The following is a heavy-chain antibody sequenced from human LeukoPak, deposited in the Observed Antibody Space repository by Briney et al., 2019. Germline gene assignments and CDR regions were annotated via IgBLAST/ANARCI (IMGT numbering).Heavy chain of an antibody. V-gene: IGHV1-18*01. D-gene: IGHD2-2*01. J-gene: IGHJ4*02. CDR2: ISAYNGNI. CDR1: GYTFISYG. Sequence: GASVKVSCKASGYTFISYGISWVRQAPGQGLEWMGWISAYNGNINYAQKLQGRVSMTTDTSTSTAYMELRSLRSDDTAVYYCARDPSTIVVVPAETFDYWGQGTLVTVSS. CDR3: ARDPSTIVVVPAETFDY.